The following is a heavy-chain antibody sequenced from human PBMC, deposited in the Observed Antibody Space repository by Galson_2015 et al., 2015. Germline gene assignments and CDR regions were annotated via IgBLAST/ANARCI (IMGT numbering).Heavy chain of an antibody. Sequence: ETLSLTCAVYGGSFSGYYWSWIRQPPGKGLEWIGEINHSGSTNYNPSLKSRVTISVDTSKNQFSLKLSSVTAADTAVYYCARGLIVVVPAASYNWFDPWGQGTLVTVSS. CDR3: ARGLIVVVPAASYNWFDP. J-gene: IGHJ5*02. CDR1: GGSFSGYY. CDR2: INHSGST. D-gene: IGHD2-2*01. V-gene: IGHV4-34*01.